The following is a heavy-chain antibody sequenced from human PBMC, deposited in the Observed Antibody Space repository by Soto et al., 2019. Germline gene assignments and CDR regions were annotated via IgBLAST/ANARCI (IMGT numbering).Heavy chain of an antibody. CDR2: ISNSGGNT. V-gene: IGHV3-23*01. CDR3: AKEWGRPLDY. CDR1: GFTFSSYA. J-gene: IGHJ4*02. D-gene: IGHD7-27*01. Sequence: EVQLLQSGGGLVQTGGSLRLSCAASGFTFSSYAISWVRQAPGKGLEWVSAISNSGGNTYYADSVMGRFTISRDNSKNTLFLQMNSLTAEDTAIYYCAKEWGRPLDYWGQGTLVTVSS.